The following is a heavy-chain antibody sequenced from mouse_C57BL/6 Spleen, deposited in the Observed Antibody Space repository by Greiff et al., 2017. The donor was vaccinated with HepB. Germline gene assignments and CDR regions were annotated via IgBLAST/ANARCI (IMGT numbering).Heavy chain of an antibody. J-gene: IGHJ3*01. CDR3: ARYITTVVATRFAY. V-gene: IGHV1-54*01. CDR2: INPGSGGT. Sequence: QVQLQQSGAELVRPGTSVKVSCKASGYAFTNYLIEWVKQRPGQGLEWIGVINPGSGGTNYNEKFKGTATLTADKSSSTAYMQLSSLTSEDSAVYFCARYITTVVATRFAYWGQGTLVTVSA. CDR1: GYAFTNYL. D-gene: IGHD1-1*01.